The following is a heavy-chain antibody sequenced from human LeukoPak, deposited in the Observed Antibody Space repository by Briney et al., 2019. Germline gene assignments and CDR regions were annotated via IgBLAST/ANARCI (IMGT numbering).Heavy chain of an antibody. CDR3: ATFLSTTIQANVDN. V-gene: IGHV1-2*02. CDR2: INPNSGGT. J-gene: IGHJ4*02. CDR1: GYTFTDYY. Sequence: ASVKVSCKASGYTFTDYYMDWVRQAPGQGLAWMGWINPNSGGTYYAQKFQDRVTMTRDTSIRTAYMEVSSLRSDDTAVYYCATFLSTTIQANVDNWGQGTLVTVSS. D-gene: IGHD3-3*01.